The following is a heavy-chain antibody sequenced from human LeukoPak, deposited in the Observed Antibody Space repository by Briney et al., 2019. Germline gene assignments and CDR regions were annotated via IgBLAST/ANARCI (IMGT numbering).Heavy chain of an antibody. D-gene: IGHD2-15*01. V-gene: IGHV4-59*01. CDR2: IYYSETT. CDR1: GGSISNYF. J-gene: IGHJ3*02. Sequence: PSETLSLTCTVSGGSISNYFWSWIRQPPGKGLECIGYIYYSETTNYNPSFKSRVTVSVDTSKNQFSLKLSSVTAADTAVYYCARDRPAYCSGGSCYPYDAFDIWGQGTMVTVSS. CDR3: ARDRPAYCSGGSCYPYDAFDI.